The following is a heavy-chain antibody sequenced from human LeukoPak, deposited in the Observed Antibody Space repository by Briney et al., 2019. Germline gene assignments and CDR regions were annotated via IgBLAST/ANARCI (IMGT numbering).Heavy chain of an antibody. Sequence: PSETLSLTCAVYGVSFSGYYWRWIRQPPGKGLEWMGEINHSGSTNYNPSLKSRVTISVDTSKNQFSLKLSSVTAADTAVYYCARERPYYYGSGYGMDVWGQGTTVTVSS. CDR1: GVSFSGYY. CDR3: ARERPYYYGSGYGMDV. J-gene: IGHJ6*02. D-gene: IGHD3-10*01. CDR2: INHSGST. V-gene: IGHV4-34*01.